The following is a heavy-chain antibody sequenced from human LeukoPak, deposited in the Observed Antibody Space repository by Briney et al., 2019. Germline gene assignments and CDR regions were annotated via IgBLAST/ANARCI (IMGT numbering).Heavy chain of an antibody. J-gene: IGHJ4*02. V-gene: IGHV4-4*09. Sequence: SETLSLTCTVSGGSISSYYWSWIRQPPGKELEWIGRIYASGKTDYNPYTPSLKSRVAMSLDTSKNQVSLYLTSVTAADTAMYFCARSFSEKFYFESWGQGTLVTVSS. D-gene: IGHD1-26*01. CDR2: IYASGKT. CDR1: GGSISSYY. CDR3: ARSFSEKFYFES.